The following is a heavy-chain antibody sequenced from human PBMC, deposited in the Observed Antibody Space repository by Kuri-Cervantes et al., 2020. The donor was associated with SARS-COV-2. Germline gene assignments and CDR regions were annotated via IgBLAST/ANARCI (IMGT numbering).Heavy chain of an antibody. V-gene: IGHV1-69*13. D-gene: IGHD6-13*01. J-gene: IGHJ4*02. CDR3: ARDRRIAAAGTWSKFDY. CDR2: IIPIFGTA. Sequence: SVKVSCKASGGTFSSYAISWVRQAPGQGLEWMGRIIPIFGTANYAQKFQGRVTITADESTSTAYMELSRLRSDDTAVYYCARDRRIAAAGTWSKFDYWGQGTLVTVSS. CDR1: GGTFSSYA.